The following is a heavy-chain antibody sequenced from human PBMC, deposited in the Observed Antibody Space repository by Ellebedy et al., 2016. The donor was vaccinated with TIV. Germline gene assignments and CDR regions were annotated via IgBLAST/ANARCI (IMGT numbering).Heavy chain of an antibody. J-gene: IGHJ4*02. CDR1: GFTFSTFW. V-gene: IGHV3-7*01. Sequence: GESLKISCAASGFTFSTFWISWLRQAPGKGLEWVATTKKDGSEKYYVDSVKGRFTISRDNARNLLYLQMSSLRVEDTAVYYCARDGGSGSYWEGFDYWGQGTLVTVSS. CDR2: TKKDGSEK. CDR3: ARDGGSGSYWEGFDY. D-gene: IGHD3-10*01.